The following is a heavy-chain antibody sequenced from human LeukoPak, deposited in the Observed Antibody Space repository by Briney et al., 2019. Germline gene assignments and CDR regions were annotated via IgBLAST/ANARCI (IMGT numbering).Heavy chain of an antibody. CDR1: GGSISSGGYY. J-gene: IGHJ4*02. V-gene: IGHV4-31*03. CDR2: IYYSGST. CDR3: ARELVRGGIDIN. D-gene: IGHD3-10*01. Sequence: SQTLSLTCTVSGGSISSGGYYWSWIRQHPGKGLEWIGYIYYSGSTYYNPSLKSRVTISVDTSKNQFSLKLSSVTAADTAVYYCARELVRGGIDINWGQGTLVTVSS.